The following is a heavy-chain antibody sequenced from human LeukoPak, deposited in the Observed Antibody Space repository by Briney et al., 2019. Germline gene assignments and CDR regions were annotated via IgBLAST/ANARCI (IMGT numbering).Heavy chain of an antibody. CDR2: ISGSGDST. V-gene: IGHV3-23*01. CDR3: AKDRAAAGTYYFDY. CDR1: GFTFSSYA. Sequence: GGSLRLSCAASGFTFSSYAMSWVRQAPGKGLEWVSGISGSGDSTYYTDSVKGRFTISRDNSKNTLYLQMNSLRAEDTAVYYCAKDRAAAGTYYFDYWGQGTLVTVSS. J-gene: IGHJ4*02. D-gene: IGHD6-13*01.